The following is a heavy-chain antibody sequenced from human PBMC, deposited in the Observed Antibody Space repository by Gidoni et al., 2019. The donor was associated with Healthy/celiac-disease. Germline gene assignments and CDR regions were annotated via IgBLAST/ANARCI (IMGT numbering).Heavy chain of an antibody. CDR1: GFTLGAYA. CDR2: IRSKAYGGTT. J-gene: IGHJ3*02. D-gene: IGHD1-1*01. V-gene: IGHV3-49*03. Sequence: EVQLVESGGGLVQPGRSLSLSCTASGFTLGAYAMSWFRQAPGKGLEWVGLIRSKAYGGTTEYAASVKGRFTISRDDSKSIAYLQMNSLKTEDTAVYYCTREGWGTRRAFDIWGQGTMVTVSS. CDR3: TREGWGTRRAFDI.